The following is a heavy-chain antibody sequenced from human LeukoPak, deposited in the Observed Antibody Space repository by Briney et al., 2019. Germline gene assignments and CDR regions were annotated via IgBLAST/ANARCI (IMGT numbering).Heavy chain of an antibody. J-gene: IGHJ4*02. V-gene: IGHV4-59*06. CDR1: GGSISSYY. CDR2: IYYSGNT. D-gene: IGHD3-10*01. Sequence: KASETLSLTCTVSGGSISSYYWSWIRQHPGKGLEWIGYIYYSGNTYYNPSLKSRTNILVDTSKNQFSLKLSSVTAADTAMYYCARVRGVRGIMNWGFDYWGQGTLVTVSS. CDR3: ARVRGVRGIMNWGFDY.